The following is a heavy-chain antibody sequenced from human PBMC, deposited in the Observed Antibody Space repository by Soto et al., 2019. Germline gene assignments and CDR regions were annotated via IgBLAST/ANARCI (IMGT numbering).Heavy chain of an antibody. Sequence: GGSLRLSCAASGFTFSSYSMNWVRQAPGKGLEWVSSISSSSSYIYYADSVKGRFTISRDNAKNSLYLQMNSLRAEDTAVYYCARDLRNDFWSGYLYPPYYYYGMDVWGQGTTVTVSS. CDR2: ISSSSSYI. J-gene: IGHJ6*02. CDR3: ARDLRNDFWSGYLYPPYYYYGMDV. CDR1: GFTFSSYS. V-gene: IGHV3-21*01. D-gene: IGHD3-3*01.